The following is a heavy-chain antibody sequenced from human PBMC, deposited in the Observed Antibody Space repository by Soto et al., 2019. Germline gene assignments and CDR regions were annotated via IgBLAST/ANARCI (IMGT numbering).Heavy chain of an antibody. V-gene: IGHV3-48*03. CDR3: ARDYYGSSGYYPYGMDV. J-gene: IGHJ6*02. CDR2: ISSSGSTI. Sequence: PGGSLRLSCAASGFTFSSYEMNWVRQAPGKGLEWVSYISSSGSTIYYADSVKGRFTISRDNAKNSLYLQMNSLRAEDTAVYYCARDYYGSSGYYPYGMDVWGQGTTVTVSS. D-gene: IGHD3-22*01. CDR1: GFTFSSYE.